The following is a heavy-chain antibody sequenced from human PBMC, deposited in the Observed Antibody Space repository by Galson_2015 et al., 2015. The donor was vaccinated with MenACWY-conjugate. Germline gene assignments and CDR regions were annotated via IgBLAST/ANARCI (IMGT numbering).Heavy chain of an antibody. V-gene: IGHV3-21*01. D-gene: IGHD1-1*01. CDR2: ISSSSSYI. CDR3: ARERTAANY. J-gene: IGHJ4*01. CDR1: GFTFSRNW. Sequence: SLRLSCAASGFTFSRNWMHWVRQAPGKGLEWVSSISSSSSYIYYADSVKGRFTISRDNAKNSLYLQMNSLRAEDTAVYYCARERTAANYSGHGTVVTVSS.